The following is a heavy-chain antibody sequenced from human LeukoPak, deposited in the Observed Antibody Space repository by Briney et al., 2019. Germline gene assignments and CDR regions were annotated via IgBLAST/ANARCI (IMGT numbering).Heavy chain of an antibody. D-gene: IGHD3-3*01. CDR2: ISYDGKNK. Sequence: PGGSLRLSCAASGFTFSSYGMHWVRQAPGKGPEWVAVISYDGKNKYYADSVKGRFTISRDNSKNTLYLQMNSLRLEDTAVYYCGGGSHWSDYWGQGTLVTVSS. CDR3: GGGSHWSDY. CDR1: GFTFSSYG. V-gene: IGHV3-30*03. J-gene: IGHJ4*02.